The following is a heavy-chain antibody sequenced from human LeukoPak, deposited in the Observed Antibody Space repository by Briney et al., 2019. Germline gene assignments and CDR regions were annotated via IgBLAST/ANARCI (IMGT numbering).Heavy chain of an antibody. CDR3: ASLDYGGNQGAFDY. D-gene: IGHD4-23*01. CDR1: GGSISSSNW. V-gene: IGHV4-4*02. CDR2: IYHSGST. Sequence: PSETLSLTCAVSGGSISSSNWWSWVRQPPGKGLEWIGEIYHSGSTNYNPSLKSRVTISVDKSKNQFSLKLSSVTAADTAVYYCASLDYGGNQGAFDYWGQGTLVTVSS. J-gene: IGHJ4*02.